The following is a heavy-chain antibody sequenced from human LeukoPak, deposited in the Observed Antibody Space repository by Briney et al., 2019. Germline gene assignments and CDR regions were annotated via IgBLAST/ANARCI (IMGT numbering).Heavy chain of an antibody. D-gene: IGHD3-9*01. CDR3: TREGYDILTGDCIVD. V-gene: IGHV4-34*01. CDR2: INHRGSS. CDR1: GGSFSGYY. J-gene: IGHJ4*02. Sequence: SETLSLTCTAYGGSFSGYYWTWIRQPLGKGLEWIGEINHRGSSNDNPSLKSRVTISLDTSKDQFSLKLTSVTAADTAVYYCTREGYDILTGDCIVDWGQGTLVTVSS.